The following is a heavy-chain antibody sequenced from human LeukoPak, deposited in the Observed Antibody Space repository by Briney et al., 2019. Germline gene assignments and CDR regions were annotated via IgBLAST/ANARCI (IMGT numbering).Heavy chain of an antibody. CDR2: ISYDGSNK. J-gene: IGHJ4*02. Sequence: PGRSLRLSCAASGSTFSSYAMHWVRQAPGKGLEWVAVISYDGSNKYYADSVKGRFTISRDNSKNTLYLQMNSLRAEDTAVYYCARVLYSGSLYYFDYWGQGTLVTVSS. CDR1: GSTFSSYA. V-gene: IGHV3-30*04. CDR3: ARVLYSGSLYYFDY. D-gene: IGHD1-26*01.